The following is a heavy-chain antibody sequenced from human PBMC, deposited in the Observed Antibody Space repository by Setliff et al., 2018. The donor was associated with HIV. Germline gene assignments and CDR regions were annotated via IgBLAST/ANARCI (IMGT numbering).Heavy chain of an antibody. CDR3: ARQGAGYYYDSSDYYTGNGFDI. J-gene: IGHJ3*02. D-gene: IGHD3-22*01. CDR2: FHHSGSS. Sequence: KPSETLSLTCAGSGYSINSAYYWGWIRQSPGKGLEWIGGFHHSGSSHYNPSLKSRVTISGQTSKNQFSLKLSSVTAADTAVYYCARQGAGYYYDSSDYYTGNGFDIWGQGTMVTVSS. CDR1: GYSINSAYY. V-gene: IGHV4-38-2*01.